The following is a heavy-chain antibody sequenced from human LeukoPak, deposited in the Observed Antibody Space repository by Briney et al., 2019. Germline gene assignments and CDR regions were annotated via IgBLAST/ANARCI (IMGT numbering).Heavy chain of an antibody. D-gene: IGHD1-26*01. Sequence: GGSLRLSCAAPGFTFKDYGMHWVRQPPGKGLEWVSSINLNGGGPDYAHSVKARFTISRDNAKNSPYLHLSSLRPEDTALYYCAKHMRATTTSSFFGLDVWGQGTTVTVSS. CDR1: GFTFKDYG. CDR2: INLNGGGP. CDR3: AKHMRATTTSSFFGLDV. J-gene: IGHJ6*02. V-gene: IGHV3-9*01.